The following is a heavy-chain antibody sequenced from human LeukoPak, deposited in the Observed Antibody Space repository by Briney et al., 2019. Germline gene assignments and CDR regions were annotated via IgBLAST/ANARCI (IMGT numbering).Heavy chain of an antibody. J-gene: IGHJ4*02. CDR3: ANRDLPRGYCSGGSCYSVDY. CDR1: GFTFSSYA. Sequence: GGSLRLSCAASGFTFSSYAMSWVRQAPGKGLEWISAISGSGGSTYYADSVKGRFTISRDNSKNTLYLQMNSLRAKDTAVYYCANRDLPRGYCSGGSCYSVDYWGQGTLVTVSS. D-gene: IGHD2-15*01. V-gene: IGHV3-23*01. CDR2: ISGSGGST.